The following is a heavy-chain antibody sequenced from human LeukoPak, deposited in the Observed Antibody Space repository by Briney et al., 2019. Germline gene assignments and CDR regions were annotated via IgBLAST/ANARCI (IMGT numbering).Heavy chain of an antibody. Sequence: SETLSLTCAVYGGSFSGYYWSWIRQPPGKGLEWIGEINHSGSTNYNPSLKSRVTMSVDTSKNQFSLKLSSVTAADTAVYYCAGGSRRLRYFDWLVPFDYWGQGTLVTVSS. CDR3: AGGSRRLRYFDWLVPFDY. V-gene: IGHV4-34*01. J-gene: IGHJ4*02. CDR2: INHSGST. CDR1: GGSFSGYY. D-gene: IGHD3-9*01.